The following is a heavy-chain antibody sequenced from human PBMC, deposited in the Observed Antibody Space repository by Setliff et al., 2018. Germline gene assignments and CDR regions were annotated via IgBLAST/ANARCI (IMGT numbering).Heavy chain of an antibody. D-gene: IGHD5-18*01. CDR1: GASVSSHY. Sequence: SETLSLTCNVSGASVSSHYWDWIRQPPGKGLEWIGSIYYSGSTYYNPSLKSRVTISVDTSKNQFSLKLSSVTAADTAVYYCARRGYSYGYFDYWGQGTLVTVSS. CDR2: IYYSGST. V-gene: IGHV4-59*05. J-gene: IGHJ4*02. CDR3: ARRGYSYGYFDY.